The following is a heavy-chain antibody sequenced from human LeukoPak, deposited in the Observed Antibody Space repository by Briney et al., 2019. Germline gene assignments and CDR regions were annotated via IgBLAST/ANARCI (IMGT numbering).Heavy chain of an antibody. Sequence: QPGGSLRLSCAASGFTLNSYLMSWVRQAPGRGLEWVANIKKDGSEESYLDSVKGRFTVSRDNAKNSLFLQMNGLRGEDTAVYYCARSNPNKNALDLWGQGTMVTISS. CDR3: ARSNPNKNALDL. J-gene: IGHJ3*01. D-gene: IGHD1-14*01. V-gene: IGHV3-7*01. CDR1: GFTLNSYL. CDR2: IKKDGSEE.